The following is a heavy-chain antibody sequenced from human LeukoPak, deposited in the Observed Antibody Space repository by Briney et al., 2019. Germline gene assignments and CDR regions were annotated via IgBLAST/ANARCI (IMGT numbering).Heavy chain of an antibody. CDR1: GGSISSYY. J-gene: IGHJ4*02. V-gene: IGHV4-59*08. D-gene: IGHD3-22*01. Sequence: SETLSLTCTVSGGSISSYYWSWIRQPAGKGLEWIGSISHSGSTFYNPSLKSRVTISVDTSKNQFSLKLSSVTAADTAVYYCARHPDSSGYYIGYWGQGTLVTVSS. CDR2: ISHSGST. CDR3: ARHPDSSGYYIGY.